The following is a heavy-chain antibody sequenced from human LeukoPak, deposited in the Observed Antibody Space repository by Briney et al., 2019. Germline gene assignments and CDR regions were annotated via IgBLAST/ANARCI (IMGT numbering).Heavy chain of an antibody. J-gene: IGHJ3*02. D-gene: IGHD3-10*01. Sequence: QPGGSLRLSCAASGFTFSSYNMNWVRQAPGKGLEWVSDISSSGSTIYFADSVKGRFTISRDNAKNSLYLQMNSLRDEDTAVYYCAKPLIIWFGEEEKTGGAFDIWGQGTMVTVSS. CDR2: ISSSGSTI. V-gene: IGHV3-48*02. CDR3: AKPLIIWFGEEEKTGGAFDI. CDR1: GFTFSSYN.